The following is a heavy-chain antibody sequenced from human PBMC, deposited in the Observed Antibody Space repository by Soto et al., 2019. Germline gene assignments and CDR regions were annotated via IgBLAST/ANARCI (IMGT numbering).Heavy chain of an antibody. CDR2: TRSNGEHT. V-gene: IGHV3-23*01. J-gene: IGHJ6*02. CDR3: AKDSKSVSVSAARVYGMDV. CDR1: GFMFSSFA. D-gene: IGHD2-2*01. Sequence: EVQILESGGGMVQPGGSLRLSCAGSGFMFSSFAMTWVRQAPGKGLEWVSTTRSNGEHTYYADSVKGRFTLSRDNSKNPLFLEMSSLRAEDSAIYYCAKDSKSVSVSAARVYGMDVWGQGTTVTVSS.